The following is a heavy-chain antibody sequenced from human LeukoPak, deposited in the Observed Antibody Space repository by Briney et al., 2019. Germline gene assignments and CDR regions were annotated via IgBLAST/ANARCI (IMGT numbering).Heavy chain of an antibody. CDR1: GFTFSSYD. J-gene: IGHJ2*01. Sequence: GGSLRLSCAASGFTFSSYDMHWVRQATGKGLEWVSAIGTAGDTYYPGSVKGRFTISRENAKNSLYLQMNSLRAGDTAVYYCARAALDCSTSCYNYFDLWGRGTLVTVSS. CDR3: ARAALDCSTSCYNYFDL. CDR2: IGTAGDT. D-gene: IGHD2-2*02. V-gene: IGHV3-13*01.